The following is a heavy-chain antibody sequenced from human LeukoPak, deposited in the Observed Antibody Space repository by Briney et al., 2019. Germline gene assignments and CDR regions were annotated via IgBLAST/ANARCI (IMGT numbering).Heavy chain of an antibody. CDR1: GFTFSSYL. CDR3: ARVAYLGMDV. CDR2: IKQDGSEK. Sequence: PGGSLRLSCAASGFTFSSYLMSWVRQAPGKGLEWVANIKQDGSEKYYVDSVKGRFTISRDNAKNSLYLQMNSLRAEDTAVYYCARVAYLGMDVWGKGTTVTVSS. D-gene: IGHD2-21*01. J-gene: IGHJ6*03. V-gene: IGHV3-7*01.